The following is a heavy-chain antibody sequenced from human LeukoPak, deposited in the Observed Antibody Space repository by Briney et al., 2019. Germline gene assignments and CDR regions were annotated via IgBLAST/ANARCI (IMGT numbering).Heavy chain of an antibody. Sequence: PGGSLRLSCAASGFTFSSYSMNWVRQAPGKGLEWVSSISSSSSYIYYADSVKGRFTISRDNAKNPLYLQMNSLRAEDTAVYYCARHPYDWNAFDIWGQGTMVTVSS. CDR3: ARHPYDWNAFDI. CDR2: ISSSSSYI. D-gene: IGHD3-16*01. CDR1: GFTFSSYS. J-gene: IGHJ3*02. V-gene: IGHV3-21*01.